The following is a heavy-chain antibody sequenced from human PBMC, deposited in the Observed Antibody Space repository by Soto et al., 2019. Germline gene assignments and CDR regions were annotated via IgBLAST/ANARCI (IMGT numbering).Heavy chain of an antibody. Sequence: EVQLVESGGGLVKPGGSLRLSCAASGFTFSSFTMNWVRQAPGKGLEWVSTISSNSAYIYYTDAVRGRFTISRDNAKNSVQLQMNCLRAEDSAVYYCTRDASRDSSARGWFDPWGPGTLVTVSS. J-gene: IGHJ5*02. D-gene: IGHD6-13*01. CDR1: GFTFSSFT. CDR2: ISSNSAYI. V-gene: IGHV3-21*02. CDR3: TRDASRDSSARGWFDP.